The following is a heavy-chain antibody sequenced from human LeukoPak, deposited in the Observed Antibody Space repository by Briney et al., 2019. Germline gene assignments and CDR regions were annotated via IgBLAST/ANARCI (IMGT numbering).Heavy chain of an antibody. V-gene: IGHV1-18*01. Sequence: GASVKVSCKASGYTFSSYGISWVRQAPGQGLEWMGWISTQNGDTNYAQKFQGRVTMTTDTSTATAYMELRSLRSDDTAVYFCVRVGGPYCSSTTCHIDWGQGTLVTVSS. CDR1: GYTFSSYG. D-gene: IGHD2-2*02. CDR3: VRVGGPYCSSTTCHID. CDR2: ISTQNGDT. J-gene: IGHJ4*02.